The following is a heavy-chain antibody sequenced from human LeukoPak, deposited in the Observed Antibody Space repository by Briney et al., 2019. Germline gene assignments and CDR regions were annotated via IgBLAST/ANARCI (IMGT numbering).Heavy chain of an antibody. CDR2: IYYSGST. Sequence: SSETLSLTCTVSGGSISSYYWSWIRQPPGKGLEWIGYIYYSGSTNYNPSLKSRVTISVDTSKNQISLKLSSVTAADTAVYYCARLLRRNYFDYWGQGTLVTVSS. CDR1: GGSISSYY. D-gene: IGHD4-17*01. V-gene: IGHV4-59*08. J-gene: IGHJ4*02. CDR3: ARLLRRNYFDY.